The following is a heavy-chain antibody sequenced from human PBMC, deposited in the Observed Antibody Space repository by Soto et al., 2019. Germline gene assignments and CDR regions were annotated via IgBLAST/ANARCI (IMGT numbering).Heavy chain of an antibody. Sequence: GGSLRLSCAASGFTFSSYSMNWVRQAPGKGLKWVSSISSSSSYIYYADSVKGRFTISRDNAKNSLYLQMNSLRAEDTAVYYCARDQGSFLTGDTHDAFDIWGQGTMVTVSS. D-gene: IGHD7-27*01. CDR1: GFTFSSYS. J-gene: IGHJ3*02. CDR2: ISSSSSYI. V-gene: IGHV3-21*01. CDR3: ARDQGSFLTGDTHDAFDI.